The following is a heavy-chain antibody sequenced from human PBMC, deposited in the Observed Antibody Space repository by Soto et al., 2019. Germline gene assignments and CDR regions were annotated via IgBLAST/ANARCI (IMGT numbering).Heavy chain of an antibody. V-gene: IGHV5-51*01. CDR1: GYSFSIYR. D-gene: IGHD4-17*01. Sequence: GASRKISCKGSGYSFSIYRIGWVRQMPGKGLEWMGVIYPVDSDTRYSPSFQGQVTISVDQSMNTAYLQWSSLQASDTGIYFCARQDGDGLFYFDYWGQGTPVTVSS. CDR2: IYPVDSDT. J-gene: IGHJ4*02. CDR3: ARQDGDGLFYFDY.